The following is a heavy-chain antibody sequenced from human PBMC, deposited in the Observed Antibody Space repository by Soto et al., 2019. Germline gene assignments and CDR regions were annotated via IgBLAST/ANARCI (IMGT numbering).Heavy chain of an antibody. D-gene: IGHD6-19*01. CDR2: FVPLLGTP. CDR1: GETFSTSV. CDR3: AREFSSGWAGY. V-gene: IGHV1-69*01. Sequence: QVHLVQSGAEVKKPGSSVKVSCKASGETFSTSVISWVRQAPEQGLEWVGRFVPLLGTPTYAQRVQGRVTITADEATSTADMEWSSLRAEATAVYDCAREFSSGWAGYWGQGTLFADSS. J-gene: IGHJ4*02.